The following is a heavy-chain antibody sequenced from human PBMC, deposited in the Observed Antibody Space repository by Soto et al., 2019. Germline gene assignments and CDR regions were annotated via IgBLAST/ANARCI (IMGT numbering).Heavy chain of an antibody. CDR3: ARAPLTGDAFDI. CDR1: GFTFSDHY. D-gene: IGHD1-20*01. V-gene: IGHV3-72*01. J-gene: IGHJ3*02. Sequence: GGSLRLSCAASGFTFSDHYMDWVHQAPGKGLEWVGRTRNKANSYTTEYAASVKGRFTISRDDSKNSLYLQMNSLKTEDTAVYYCARAPLTGDAFDIWGQGTMVTVSS. CDR2: TRNKANSYTT.